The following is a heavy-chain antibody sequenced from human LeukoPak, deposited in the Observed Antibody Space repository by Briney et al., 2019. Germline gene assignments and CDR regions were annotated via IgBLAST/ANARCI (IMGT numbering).Heavy chain of an antibody. V-gene: IGHV3-23*01. D-gene: IGHD3-10*01. Sequence: GGSLRLSCAASGFTFSSYAMSWVRQAPGKGLEWVSSINGSGVTTYYADSVKGRFTISRDNSKNTLYLQMNSLRADDTAVYYCAKDLGTMVRGVIITIYAFDIWGQGTMVTVSS. CDR2: INGSGVTT. CDR1: GFTFSSYA. J-gene: IGHJ3*02. CDR3: AKDLGTMVRGVIITIYAFDI.